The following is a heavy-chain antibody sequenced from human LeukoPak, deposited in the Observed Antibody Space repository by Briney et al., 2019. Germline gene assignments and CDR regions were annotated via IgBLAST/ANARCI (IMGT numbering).Heavy chain of an antibody. CDR3: ARASRMGAVFDS. Sequence: GGSLRLSCAASGFTFSSYDMNWVRQAPGKGPEWVSSISGSRNYIYYADSIKGRFTIPRDNAKNSLYLQMNSLRAEDTAVYYCARASRMGAVFDSWGQGALVTVSS. CDR1: GFTFSSYD. D-gene: IGHD3-16*01. CDR2: ISGSRNYI. J-gene: IGHJ4*02. V-gene: IGHV3-21*01.